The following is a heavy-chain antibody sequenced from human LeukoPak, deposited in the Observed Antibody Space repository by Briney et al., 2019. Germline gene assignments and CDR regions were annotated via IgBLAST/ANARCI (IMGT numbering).Heavy chain of an antibody. CDR2: ISSSSSYI. D-gene: IGHD6-6*01. Sequence: PGGSLRLSCAASGFTFSSYWMSWVRQAPGRGLEWVSSISSSSSYIYYADSVKGRFTISRDNAKNSLYLQMNSLRAEDTAVYYCARDPVYSSSSEVYGDYWGQGTLVTVSS. V-gene: IGHV3-21*01. CDR3: ARDPVYSSSSEVYGDY. CDR1: GFTFSSYW. J-gene: IGHJ4*02.